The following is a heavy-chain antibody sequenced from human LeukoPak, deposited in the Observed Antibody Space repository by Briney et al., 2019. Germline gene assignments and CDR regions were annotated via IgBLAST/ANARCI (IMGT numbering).Heavy chain of an antibody. D-gene: IGHD4-17*01. CDR3: ARAHGDYGRYYYGMDV. V-gene: IGHV1-2*04. CDR1: GYTFTGYY. Sequence: ASVKVSCKASGYTFTGYYMHWVRQAPGQGLEWMGWINPNSGGTNYAQKFQGWVTMTRDTSISTAYMELSRLRSDDTAVYYCARAHGDYGRYYYGMDVWGQGTTVTVSS. J-gene: IGHJ6*02. CDR2: INPNSGGT.